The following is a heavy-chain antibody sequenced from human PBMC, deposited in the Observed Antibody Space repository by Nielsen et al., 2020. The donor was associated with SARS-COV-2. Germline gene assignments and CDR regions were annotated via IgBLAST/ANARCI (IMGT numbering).Heavy chain of an antibody. D-gene: IGHD7-27*01. CDR1: GFTFIKSA. Sequence: GESLKISCAASGFTFIKSAMHWVRQAPGQGLEWVATISHDGASRDYADSAKGRLTISRDNSKSTLYLQMSSLRPEDTAVYYCAKDETTSGVNFFHYWGQGALVTVSS. J-gene: IGHJ4*02. V-gene: IGHV3-30-3*01. CDR2: ISHDGASR. CDR3: AKDETTSGVNFFHY.